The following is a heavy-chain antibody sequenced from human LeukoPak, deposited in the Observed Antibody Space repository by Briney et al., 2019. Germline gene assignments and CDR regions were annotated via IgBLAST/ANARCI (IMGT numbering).Heavy chain of an antibody. D-gene: IGHD1-26*01. J-gene: IGHJ4*02. CDR3: ARMTWEIPLDC. CDR1: GGSVSRYY. CDR2: VYGSGGT. Sequence: PSETLSLTCTVSGGSVSRYYWSWIRQSPGKGLEWIGYVYGSGGTDYNPSLKSRVTMSVDTSKNQVSLDLRSVTAADTAVYYCARMTWEIPLDCWGQGTLVTVSS. V-gene: IGHV4-59*08.